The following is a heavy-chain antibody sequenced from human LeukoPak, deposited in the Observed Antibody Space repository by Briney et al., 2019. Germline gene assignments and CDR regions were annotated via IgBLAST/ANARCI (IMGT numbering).Heavy chain of an antibody. CDR2: ISGGGDRT. CDR3: AKYRTPSGACSFNGVCPRWFDS. CDR1: GFTLSTYA. J-gene: IGHJ5*01. D-gene: IGHD2-8*01. V-gene: IGHV3-23*01. Sequence: PGGSLRLSCAASGFTLSTYAMTWVRQAPGKGLEWVSIISGGGDRTSYADSVKGRFTTSRDSSKNTLYLQMNSLRAEDTAVYYCAKYRTPSGACSFNGVCPRWFDSWGQGTLVTVSS.